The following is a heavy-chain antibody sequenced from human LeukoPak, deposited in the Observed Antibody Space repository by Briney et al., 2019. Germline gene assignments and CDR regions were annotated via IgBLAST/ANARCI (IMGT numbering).Heavy chain of an antibody. CDR2: VNNDGSST. CDR1: GFTFTSYW. CDR3: AKDLTPRDSRSWYTDAFDI. V-gene: IGHV3-74*01. D-gene: IGHD6-13*01. Sequence: GGSLRLSCATSGFTFTSYWMHWVRQVPGKGLVWVSRVNNDGSSTIYADSVKGRFTISRDNAENTLYLQMNSLRAEDTAVYYCAKDLTPRDSRSWYTDAFDIWGQGTMVTVSS. J-gene: IGHJ3*02.